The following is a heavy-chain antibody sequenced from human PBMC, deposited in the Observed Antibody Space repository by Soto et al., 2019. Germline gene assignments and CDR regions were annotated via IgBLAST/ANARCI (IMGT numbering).Heavy chain of an antibody. Sequence: QVQLVESGGGVVQPGRSLRLSCAASGFTFSSFGMHWVRQAPGKGLEWVAVIWFDGSSKYSADSVKGQFTISRDNSKKTLYLQMNSLRAEDTAVYYCARSYYDSGGYFRPIDYCGQGNLVTASS. V-gene: IGHV3-33*01. CDR1: GFTFSSFG. D-gene: IGHD3-22*01. CDR3: ARSYYDSGGYFRPIDY. J-gene: IGHJ4*02. CDR2: IWFDGSSK.